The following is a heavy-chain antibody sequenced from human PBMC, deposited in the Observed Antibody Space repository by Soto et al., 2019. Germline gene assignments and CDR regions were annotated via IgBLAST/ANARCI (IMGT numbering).Heavy chain of an antibody. D-gene: IGHD5-12*01. J-gene: IGHJ6*02. Sequence: PGGSLRLSCTTSGFTFADSTMTWLRHAPGRGLEWVGFIRGTPYGGTTEYAASVKGRFSISRDDSKGIAYLQMSNLKTEDTAIYFCTRDSWLCVWGPRTTVTVSS. CDR1: GFTFADST. CDR2: IRGTPYGGTT. CDR3: TRDSWLCV. V-gene: IGHV3-49*03.